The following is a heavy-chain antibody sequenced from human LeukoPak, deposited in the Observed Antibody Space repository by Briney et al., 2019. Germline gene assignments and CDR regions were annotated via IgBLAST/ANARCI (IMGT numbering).Heavy chain of an antibody. Sequence: GRSLRLSCTASGFTFVVYAMSWFRQAPGKGLEWVGFIRSKAYGGTTEYAASVKGRFTISRDDSKSIAYLQMNSLKTEDAAVYYCTRVIEWLRRNTFDYWGQGTLVTVSS. CDR3: TRVIEWLRRNTFDY. CDR1: GFTFVVYA. V-gene: IGHV3-49*03. J-gene: IGHJ4*02. CDR2: IRSKAYGGTT. D-gene: IGHD5-12*01.